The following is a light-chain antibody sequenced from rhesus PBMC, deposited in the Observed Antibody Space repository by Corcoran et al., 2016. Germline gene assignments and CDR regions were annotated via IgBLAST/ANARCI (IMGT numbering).Light chain of an antibody. V-gene: IGKV3-24*04. J-gene: IGKJ2*01. CDR1: QSVGSY. Sequence: ETVVTQSPATLSLSPGERATLSCRASQSVGSYLAWYQQKPGQAPRLLIYGESSRATGIPDRFSGSGSGTDFTLTISSLEPEDVGVYYCQQSSNLYSFGQGPKWRSN. CDR3: QQSSNLYS. CDR2: GES.